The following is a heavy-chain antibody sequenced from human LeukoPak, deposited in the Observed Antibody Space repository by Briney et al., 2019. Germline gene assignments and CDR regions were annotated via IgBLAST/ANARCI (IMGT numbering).Heavy chain of an antibody. CDR3: GRSGFCNSVSCYGLDL. CDR1: GFSFSSYE. J-gene: IGHJ4*02. Sequence: PGGSLRLSCAASGFSFSSYEMNWVRQAPGKGLEWVSYISSSGKTIYYADSVKGRFTISRDNAKNSLFLQMNSLRAEDTAVYYCGRSGFCNSVSCYGLDLWGQGTPVTVSS. CDR2: ISSSGKTI. D-gene: IGHD2-2*01. V-gene: IGHV3-48*03.